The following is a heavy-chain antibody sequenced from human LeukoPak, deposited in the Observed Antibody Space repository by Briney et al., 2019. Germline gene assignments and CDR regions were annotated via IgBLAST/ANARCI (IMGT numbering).Heavy chain of an antibody. D-gene: IGHD5-18*01. Sequence: ASVTVSCKVSGYTLTELSMHWVRQAPGQGLEWMGIINPSGGNTNYAQKFQGRVTMTRDMSTSTVYMELSSLRSEDTAMYYCARALPHRRLMDTTMEQHWFDPWGQGTLVTVSS. CDR3: ARALPHRRLMDTTMEQHWFDP. J-gene: IGHJ5*02. V-gene: IGHV1-46*01. CDR1: GYTLTELS. CDR2: INPSGGNT.